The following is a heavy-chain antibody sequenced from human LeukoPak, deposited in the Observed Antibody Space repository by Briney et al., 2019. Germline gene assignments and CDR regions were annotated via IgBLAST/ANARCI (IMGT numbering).Heavy chain of an antibody. V-gene: IGHV4-34*01. Sequence: PGGSLRLSCAASGFTFDDYGMSWVRQPPGKGLEWIGEINHSGGTNYNPSLKSRVTISVDTSKNQFSLKLSSVTAADTAVYYCARGDGYNIHYFDYWGQGTLVTVSS. CDR3: ARGDGYNIHYFDY. CDR2: INHSGGT. CDR1: GFTFDDYG. J-gene: IGHJ4*02. D-gene: IGHD5-24*01.